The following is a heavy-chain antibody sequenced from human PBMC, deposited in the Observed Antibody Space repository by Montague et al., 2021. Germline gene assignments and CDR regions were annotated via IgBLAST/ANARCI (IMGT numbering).Heavy chain of an antibody. D-gene: IGHD5-18*01. Sequence: SETLSLTCTVSGTSVSSGSYYWSWLRQPPGKGLEWIGNIVDTGSTNYNPSLKSPVTISVATSKNQVSPRLSSVTAADTAVYYCTRGSIENSHGLGMDYYYDMDVWGRGTTVTVSS. CDR1: GTSVSSGSYY. V-gene: IGHV4-61*01. CDR2: IVDTGST. J-gene: IGHJ6*02. CDR3: TRGSIENSHGLGMDYYYDMDV.